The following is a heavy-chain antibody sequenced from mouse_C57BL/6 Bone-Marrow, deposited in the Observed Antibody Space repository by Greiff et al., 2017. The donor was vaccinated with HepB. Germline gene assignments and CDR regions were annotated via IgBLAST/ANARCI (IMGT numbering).Heavy chain of an antibody. J-gene: IGHJ1*03. CDR2: IYPGGGYT. CDR1: GYTFTNYW. CDR3: AREGFITTVPWYFDV. D-gene: IGHD1-1*01. Sequence: QVQLKHSGAELVRPGTSVKMSCKASGYTFTNYWIGWAKQRPGHGLEWIGDIYPGGGYTNYNEKFKGKATLTADKSSSTAYMQFSSLTSEDSAIYYCAREGFITTVPWYFDVWGTGTTVTVSS. V-gene: IGHV1-63*01.